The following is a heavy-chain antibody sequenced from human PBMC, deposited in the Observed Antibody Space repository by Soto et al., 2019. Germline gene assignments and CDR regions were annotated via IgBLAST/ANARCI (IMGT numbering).Heavy chain of an antibody. CDR2: ISAYNGIT. CDR3: ARLEIRYFDWFGFDP. J-gene: IGHJ5*02. V-gene: IGHV1-18*01. Sequence: ASVKVSCKASGYTFTSYGISWVRQAPGQGLEWMGWISAYNGITNYAQKLQGRVTMTTDTSTSTAYMELRSLRSDDTAVYYCARLEIRYFDWFGFDPWGQGTQVTAPQ. CDR1: GYTFTSYG. D-gene: IGHD3-9*01.